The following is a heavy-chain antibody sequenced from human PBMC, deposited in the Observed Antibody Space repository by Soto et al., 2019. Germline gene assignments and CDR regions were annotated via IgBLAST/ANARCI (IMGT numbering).Heavy chain of an antibody. CDR3: VTVAVAHFVAFDI. V-gene: IGHV1-24*01. CDR2: VDTEDGET. Sequence: AKTSCKVSGYTITELSISWLRHSPRKGLEWMGGVDTEDGETIYAQKFQGRVTMTEDTSTDTAYMGLSILRSDDTAVYYCVTVAVAHFVAFDIWGQGTMVTVPS. CDR1: GYTITELS. J-gene: IGHJ3*02. D-gene: IGHD6-19*01.